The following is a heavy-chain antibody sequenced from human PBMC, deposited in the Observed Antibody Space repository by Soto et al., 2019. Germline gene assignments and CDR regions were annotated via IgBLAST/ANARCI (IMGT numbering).Heavy chain of an antibody. Sequence: PGGSLRLSCAASGFTFSSYSMNWVRQAPGKGLEWVSSISSSSSYIYYADSVKGRFTISRDNAKNSLYLQMNSLRAEDTAVYYCARNPYYDFWSGPFDYWGQGTLVTVSS. J-gene: IGHJ4*02. CDR2: ISSSSSYI. V-gene: IGHV3-21*01. CDR1: GFTFSSYS. D-gene: IGHD3-3*01. CDR3: ARNPYYDFWSGPFDY.